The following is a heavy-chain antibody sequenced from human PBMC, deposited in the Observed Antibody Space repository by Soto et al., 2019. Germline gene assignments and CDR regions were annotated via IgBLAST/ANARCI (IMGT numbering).Heavy chain of an antibody. Sequence: SETLSLTCTVSGGSVSSGSYYWSWIRQPPGKGLEWIGYIYYSGSTNYNPSLKSRVTISVDTSKNQFSLKLSSVTAADTAVYYCARAHSYGYLVYYGMDVWGKGTTVTVAS. J-gene: IGHJ6*04. CDR3: ARAHSYGYLVYYGMDV. V-gene: IGHV4-61*01. D-gene: IGHD5-18*01. CDR2: IYYSGST. CDR1: GGSVSSGSYY.